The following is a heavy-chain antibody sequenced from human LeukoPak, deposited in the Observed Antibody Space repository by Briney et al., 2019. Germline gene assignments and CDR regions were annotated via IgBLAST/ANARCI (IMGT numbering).Heavy chain of an antibody. V-gene: IGHV3-11*04. D-gene: IGHD4-23*01. CDR3: ARGDKYGGNSVTFDM. CDR1: GFTVSSNS. Sequence: GGSLRLSCIVSGFTVSSNSMSWIRQAPGKGLEWVSYISSSGSTIYYADSVKGRFTISRDNAKNSLYLQMNSLRAEDTAVYYCARGDKYGGNSVTFDMWGQGTMVTVSS. CDR2: ISSSGSTI. J-gene: IGHJ3*02.